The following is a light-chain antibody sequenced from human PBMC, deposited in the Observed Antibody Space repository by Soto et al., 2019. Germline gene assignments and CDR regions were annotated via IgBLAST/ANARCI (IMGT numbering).Light chain of an antibody. Sequence: EILLTQSPATLSVCPGERATLSCRSSQSVNRNLGWYQQKPGQAPRLLIFAASTRAPGIPARFSGSGSGTEFTLTISGLQSEDFAVYYCQQYNSWTSITFGQGTRLEVK. CDR3: QQYNSWTSIT. CDR2: AAS. CDR1: QSVNRN. V-gene: IGKV3-15*01. J-gene: IGKJ5*01.